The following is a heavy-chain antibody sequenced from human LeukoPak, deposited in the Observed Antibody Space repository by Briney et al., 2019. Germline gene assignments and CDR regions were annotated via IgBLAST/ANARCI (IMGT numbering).Heavy chain of an antibody. CDR1: GFTFSNAW. J-gene: IGHJ6*02. D-gene: IGHD3-10*01. V-gene: IGHV3-15*01. Sequence: GGSLRLSCAASGFTFSNAWMSWVRQAPGKGLEWVGRIKSKTDGGTTDYAAPVKGRFTISRDDSKNTLYLQMNSLKTEDTAVYYCTTDRRGLDSGYYYYGMDVWGQGTTVTVSS. CDR2: IKSKTDGGTT. CDR3: TTDRRGLDSGYYYYGMDV.